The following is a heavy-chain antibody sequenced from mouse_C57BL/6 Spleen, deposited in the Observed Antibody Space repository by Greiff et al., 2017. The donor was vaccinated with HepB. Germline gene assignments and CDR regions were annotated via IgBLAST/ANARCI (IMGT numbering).Heavy chain of an antibody. CDR3: ASYYGSSYDYAMDY. V-gene: IGHV5-6*01. CDR1: GFTFSSYG. J-gene: IGHJ4*01. CDR2: ISSGGSYT. Sequence: EVQGVESGGDLVKPGGSLKLSCAASGFTFSSYGMSWVRQTPDKRLEWVATISSGGSYTYYPDSVKGRFTISRDNAKNTLYLQMSSLKSEDIAMYYCASYYGSSYDYAMDYWGQGTSVTVSS. D-gene: IGHD1-1*01.